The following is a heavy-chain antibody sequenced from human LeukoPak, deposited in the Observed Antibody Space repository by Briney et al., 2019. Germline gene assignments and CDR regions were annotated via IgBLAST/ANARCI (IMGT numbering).Heavy chain of an antibody. V-gene: IGHV3-74*01. J-gene: IGHJ4*02. Sequence: GGSLRLSCAASGFSFSSYWMHWVRQAPGKGLVWVSRINSDGSSTSYADSVKGRFTISRDNAENTLYLQMNSLRAEDTAVYYCATNAATVAAGNFFDYWGQGTLVTVSS. CDR3: ATNAATVAAGNFFDY. D-gene: IGHD6-13*01. CDR2: INSDGSST. CDR1: GFSFSSYW.